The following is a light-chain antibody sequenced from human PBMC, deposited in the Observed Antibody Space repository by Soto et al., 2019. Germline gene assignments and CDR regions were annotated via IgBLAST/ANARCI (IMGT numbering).Light chain of an antibody. V-gene: IGKV3-11*01. Sequence: EIVLTQSPATLSLSPGERATLSCRASQSVSSYLAWYQQKPGQAPRLLIYDASNRATGIPARFSGSGPGTDFTLNISSLEPEDFAVYYCQQRSNWSWTFGQGTKVEIK. J-gene: IGKJ1*01. CDR2: DAS. CDR3: QQRSNWSWT. CDR1: QSVSSY.